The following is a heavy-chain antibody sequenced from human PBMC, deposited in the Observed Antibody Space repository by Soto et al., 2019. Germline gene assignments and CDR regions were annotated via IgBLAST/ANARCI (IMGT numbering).Heavy chain of an antibody. J-gene: IGHJ3*02. CDR3: ARERGYCSGGSCYGYQDAFDI. V-gene: IGHV4-4*02. D-gene: IGHD2-15*01. Sequence: QVQLQESGPGLVKPSGTLSLTCAVSSGSISSSNWWSWVRQPPGKGLEWIGEIYHSGSTNYNPSLESRVTISVDKSNNQFSLKLSSVTAADTAVYYCARERGYCSGGSCYGYQDAFDIWGQGTMVTVSS. CDR1: SGSISSSNW. CDR2: IYHSGST.